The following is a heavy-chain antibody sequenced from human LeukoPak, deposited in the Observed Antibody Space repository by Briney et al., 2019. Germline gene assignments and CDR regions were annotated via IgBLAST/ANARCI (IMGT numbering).Heavy chain of an antibody. CDR3: ARHLTSSTYYDFWSGYHYYFDY. CDR1: GGSISSYY. V-gene: IGHV4-59*08. D-gene: IGHD3-3*01. J-gene: IGHJ4*02. Sequence: PSETLSLTCTVSGGSISSYYWSWIRQPPGKGLEWIGYIYYSGSTNYNPSLKSRVTISVDTSKNQFSLKLSSVTAADTAVYYCARHLTSSTYYDFWSGYHYYFDYWGQGTLVTVSS. CDR2: IYYSGST.